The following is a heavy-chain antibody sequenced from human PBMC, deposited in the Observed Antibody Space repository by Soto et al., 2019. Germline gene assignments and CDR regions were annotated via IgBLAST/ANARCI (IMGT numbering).Heavy chain of an antibody. CDR1: GGTFSSYA. CDR2: IIPIFGTA. D-gene: IGHD3-10*01. Sequence: QVQLVQSGAEVKKPGSSVKVSCKASGGTFSSYAISWVRQAPGQGLEWMGGIIPIFGTANYAQKFQGRVTITADKSTSTAYMELSSLRSEDTAVYYCAPGYTAMVNVTSYYYGSGSRHWFDPWGQGTLVTVSS. J-gene: IGHJ5*02. CDR3: APGYTAMVNVTSYYYGSGSRHWFDP. V-gene: IGHV1-69*06.